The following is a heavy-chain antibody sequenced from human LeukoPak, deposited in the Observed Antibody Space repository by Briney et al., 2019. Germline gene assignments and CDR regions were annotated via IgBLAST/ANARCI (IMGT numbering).Heavy chain of an antibody. J-gene: IGHJ3*02. CDR1: GFTFSSYD. V-gene: IGHV3-13*01. Sequence: PGGSLRLSCAASGFTFSSYDMHWVRQATGKGLEWVSAIGTAGDTYYPGSVKGRFTISRDNSKNTLYLQMNSLRAEDTAVYYCARVPYSSSWYQRSRGWWDAFDIWGQGTMVTVSS. D-gene: IGHD6-13*01. CDR3: ARVPYSSSWYQRSRGWWDAFDI. CDR2: IGTAGDT.